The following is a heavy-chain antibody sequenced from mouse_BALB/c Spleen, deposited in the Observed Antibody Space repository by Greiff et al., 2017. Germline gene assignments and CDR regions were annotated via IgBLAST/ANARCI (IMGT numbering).Heavy chain of an antibody. Sequence: DVHLVESGGGLVKPGGSLKLSCAASGFTFSSYAMSWVRQTPEKRLEWVATISSGGSYTYYPDSVKGRFTISRDNAKNTVYLQMSSLRSEDTAMYYCARQKDGNDDAMDYWGQGTSVTVSS. CDR2: ISSGGSYT. J-gene: IGHJ4*01. V-gene: IGHV5-9-3*01. CDR1: GFTFSSYA. D-gene: IGHD2-2*01. CDR3: ARQKDGNDDAMDY.